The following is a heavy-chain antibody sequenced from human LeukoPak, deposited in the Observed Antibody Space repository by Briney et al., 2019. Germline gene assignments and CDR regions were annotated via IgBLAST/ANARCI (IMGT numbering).Heavy chain of an antibody. D-gene: IGHD3-10*01. V-gene: IGHV4-59*05. CDR1: GFTFSSYSMN. Sequence: GSLRLSCAASGFTFSSYSMNWVRQAPGKGLEWIGSIYYSGVSYYNTSLKSRVTISVDTSKNQFSLNLNLVTAADTAFYYCASDRIWFGESTNEYWGQGALVTVSS. CDR2: IYYSGVS. J-gene: IGHJ4*02. CDR3: ASDRIWFGESTNEY.